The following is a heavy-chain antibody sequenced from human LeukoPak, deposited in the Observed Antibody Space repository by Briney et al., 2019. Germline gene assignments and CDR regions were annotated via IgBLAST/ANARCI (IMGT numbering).Heavy chain of an antibody. V-gene: IGHV1-69*05. CDR3: AKEIYDNFEQDF. CDR2: ITPISGTA. J-gene: IGHJ4*02. Sequence: VAAVKVSCKASGGTFTNFAISWVRQAPGQGLEWMGGITPISGTANYAQKFRGRVTITTDESASTSYMELSSLTTDDTAVYFCAKEIYDNFEQDFWGPGTLVTVSS. D-gene: IGHD3-9*01. CDR1: GGTFTNFA.